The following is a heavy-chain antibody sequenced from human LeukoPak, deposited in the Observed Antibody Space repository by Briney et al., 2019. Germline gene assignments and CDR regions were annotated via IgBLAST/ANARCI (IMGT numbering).Heavy chain of an antibody. CDR2: IHPGGGTT. D-gene: IGHD4-17*01. CDR1: GYTFTSNY. Sequence: GASVKVSCKASGYTFTSNYIHWVRQAPGQGLEWMGIIHPGGGTTIYTQRFQGRVTMTRDTSTSTVYMELSSLRSDDTAVYYCARDRGMTTVTTTYYYGMDVWGKGTTVTVSS. V-gene: IGHV1-46*01. CDR3: ARDRGMTTVTTTYYYGMDV. J-gene: IGHJ6*04.